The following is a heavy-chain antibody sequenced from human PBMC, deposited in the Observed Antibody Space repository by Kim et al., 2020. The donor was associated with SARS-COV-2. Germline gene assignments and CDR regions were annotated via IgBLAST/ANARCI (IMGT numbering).Heavy chain of an antibody. Sequence: GGSLRLSCAASGFTFSDYAMSWVRQAPGKGLEWVSAILGSGDTTYYADSVKGRFTISRDNSKDTLYLQMNSLRAEDTALYYCAKRSPVDSSDWRHFDYWGQGTLVTVSS. J-gene: IGHJ4*02. V-gene: IGHV3-23*01. CDR2: ILGSGDTT. CDR3: AKRSPVDSSDWRHFDY. CDR1: GFTFSDYA. D-gene: IGHD6-25*01.